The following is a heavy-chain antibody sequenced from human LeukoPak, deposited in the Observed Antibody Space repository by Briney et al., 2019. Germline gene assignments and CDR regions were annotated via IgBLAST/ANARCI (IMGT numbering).Heavy chain of an antibody. CDR3: ARERLAAYGSGWPDYFDY. J-gene: IGHJ4*02. D-gene: IGHD6-19*01. CDR1: GFTFSSYS. CDR2: ISSSSSYI. Sequence: PGGSLRLSCAASGFTFSSYSMNWVRQAPGKGLEWVSSISSSSSYIYYADSVKGRFTISRDNAKNSLYLQMNSLRAEDTAVYYCARERLAAYGSGWPDYFDYWGQGTLVTVSS. V-gene: IGHV3-21*01.